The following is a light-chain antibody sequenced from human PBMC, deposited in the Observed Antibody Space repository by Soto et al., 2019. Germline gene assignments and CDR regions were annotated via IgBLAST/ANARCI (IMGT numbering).Light chain of an antibody. Sequence: DIKMTQSPSSLSASVGDRVTITCRASQGISSYLAWYQQIPGKVPKVMIYAASTLHSVMPSRFSGSGSGTDFTITTSNVQPEEVTTYYSQNNYNAPETIVKRTKVQIE. CDR1: QGISSY. V-gene: IGKV1-27*01. J-gene: IGKJ1*01. CDR3: QNNYNAPET. CDR2: AAS.